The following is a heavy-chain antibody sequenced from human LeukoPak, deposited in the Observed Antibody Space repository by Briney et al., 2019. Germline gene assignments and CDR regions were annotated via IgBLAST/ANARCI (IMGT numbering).Heavy chain of an antibody. J-gene: IGHJ4*02. D-gene: IGHD4-23*01. CDR2: KKQDWSQK. CDR1: GFTFSIHW. CDR3: ARDQRWRFNFDS. Sequence: GGSLRLLCAVSGFTFSIHWMIWVRQAPAKGREWVANKKQDWSQKYYVDSVKGRFTISRDNAKNSLYLEMNSLRAEDTAVYYCARDQRWRFNFDSWGQGILVTVSS. V-gene: IGHV3-7*01.